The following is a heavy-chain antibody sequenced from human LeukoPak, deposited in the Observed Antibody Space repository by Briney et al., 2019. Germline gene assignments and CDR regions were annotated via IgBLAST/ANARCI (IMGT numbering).Heavy chain of an antibody. CDR3: ARGAIYYYDSSGYYYYFDY. J-gene: IGHJ4*02. D-gene: IGHD3-22*01. CDR2: IYTSGST. V-gene: IGHV4-61*02. Sequence: SETLSLTCTVSGGSISSGSYYWSWIRQPAGKGLEWIGRIYTSGSTNYNPSLKSRVTISVDTSKNQFSLKLSSLTAADTAVYYCARGAIYYYDSSGYYYYFDYWGQGTLVTVSS. CDR1: GGSISSGSYY.